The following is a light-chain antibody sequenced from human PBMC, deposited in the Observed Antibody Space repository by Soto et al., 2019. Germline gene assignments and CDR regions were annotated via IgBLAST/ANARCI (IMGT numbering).Light chain of an antibody. Sequence: EIVLTQSPVTLSLSPGERATLSCRASQSINNYLAWYQQKPGQPPRLLIYDASSRATAIPVRFIGSGSGTDFTLTISSLEPEDSAVYYCQYRGIWPPGSTFGGGTKVEIK. CDR1: QSINNY. J-gene: IGKJ4*01. CDR3: QYRGIWPPGST. CDR2: DAS. V-gene: IGKV3-11*01.